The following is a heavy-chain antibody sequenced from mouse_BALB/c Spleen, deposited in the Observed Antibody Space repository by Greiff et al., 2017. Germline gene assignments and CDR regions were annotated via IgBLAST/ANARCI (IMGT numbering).Heavy chain of an antibody. CDR3: ARGNYGNSMDY. Sequence: VKLQQPGAELVMPGASVKMSCKASGYTFTDYWMHWVKQRPGQGLEWIGAIDTSDSYTSYNQKFKGKATLTVDESSSTAYMQLSSLTSEDSAVYYCARGNYGNSMDYWGQGTSVTVSS. V-gene: IGHV1-69*01. CDR1: GYTFTDYW. J-gene: IGHJ4*01. CDR2: IDTSDSYT. D-gene: IGHD2-1*01.